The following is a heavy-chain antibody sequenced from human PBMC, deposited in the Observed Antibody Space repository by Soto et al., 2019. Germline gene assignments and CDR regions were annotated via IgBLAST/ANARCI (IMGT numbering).Heavy chain of an antibody. J-gene: IGHJ6*02. V-gene: IGHV1-2*04. CDR1: GYTFTGYY. CDR3: ARAAAARTYYYYGMGV. D-gene: IGHD6-13*01. CDR2: INPNSGGT. Sequence: GASVKVSCKASGYTFTGYYMHWVRQAPGQGLEWMGWINPNSGGTNYAQKFQGWVTMTRDTSISTAYMELSRLRSDDTAVYYCARAAAARTYYYYGMGVWGQGTTVTVSS.